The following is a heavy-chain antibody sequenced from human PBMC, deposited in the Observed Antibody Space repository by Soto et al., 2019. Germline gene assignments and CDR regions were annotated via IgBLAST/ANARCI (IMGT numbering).Heavy chain of an antibody. Sequence: VKVSCKASGFTFTSSAVQWVRQARGQRLEWIGWIVVGSGNTNYAQKFQERVTITRDMSTSTAYMELSSLRSEDTAVYYCAASYYYDSSGYWRSYYYYGMDVWGQGTTVTVSS. CDR1: GFTFTSSA. CDR3: AASYYYDSSGYWRSYYYYGMDV. V-gene: IGHV1-58*01. D-gene: IGHD3-22*01. CDR2: IVVGSGNT. J-gene: IGHJ6*02.